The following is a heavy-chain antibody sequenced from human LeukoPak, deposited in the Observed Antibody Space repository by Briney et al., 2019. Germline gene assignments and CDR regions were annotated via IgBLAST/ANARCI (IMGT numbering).Heavy chain of an antibody. CDR2: ISTSSKYI. V-gene: IGHV3-21*06. Sequence: PGGSLRLSCAASGFTFTSYSMHWVRQAPGKGLEWVSSISTSSKYIDYNDSVKGRFTISRDNAGNALFLQMNGLRADDMAVYYCARAYSPPWITTSYAFDVWGPGTMVTVSS. CDR1: GFTFTSYS. J-gene: IGHJ3*01. D-gene: IGHD5-12*01. CDR3: ARAYSPPWITTSYAFDV.